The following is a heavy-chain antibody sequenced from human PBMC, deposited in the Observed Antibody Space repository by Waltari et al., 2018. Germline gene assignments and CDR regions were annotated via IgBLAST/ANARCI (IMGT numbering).Heavy chain of an antibody. Sequence: QVQLVQSGAEVKKPGASVKVSCKASGYTFTGYYMHWVRQAPGQGLEWMGRINPNSGGTNYAQKFQGRVTMTRDTSISTAYMELSRLRSDDTAVYYCARDRKVAMVQGPLWFDPWGQGTLVTVSS. CDR1: GYTFTGYY. CDR3: ARDRKVAMVQGPLWFDP. J-gene: IGHJ5*02. D-gene: IGHD3-10*01. CDR2: INPNSGGT. V-gene: IGHV1-2*06.